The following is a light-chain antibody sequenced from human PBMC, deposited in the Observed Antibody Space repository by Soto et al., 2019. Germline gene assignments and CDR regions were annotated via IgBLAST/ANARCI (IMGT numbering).Light chain of an antibody. CDR2: DAS. V-gene: IGKV1-33*01. CDR3: QQYDNIPLT. J-gene: IGKJ4*01. CDR1: QDFSDF. Sequence: DFQMTQSPSSLSASVGDRVTITCQASQDFSDFLNWYQQKPGAAPKLLIYDASNLQAGVPSRFSGSGSGTDFTFTISSLQPEDVATYYCQQYDNIPLTFGGGTKVEIK.